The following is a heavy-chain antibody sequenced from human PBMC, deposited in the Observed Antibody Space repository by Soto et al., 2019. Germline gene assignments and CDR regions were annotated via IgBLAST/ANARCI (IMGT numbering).Heavy chain of an antibody. D-gene: IGHD3-3*01. J-gene: IGHJ6*02. CDR2: IKQDGSEK. V-gene: IGHV3-7*03. CDR3: ARDPREYDFWSGLYYYYGMDV. Sequence: PVGSLRLSCAASGFTFSSYWMSWVRQAPGKGLEWVANIKQDGSEKYYVDSVKGRFTISRDNAKNSLYLQMNSLRAEDTAVYYCARDPREYDFWSGLYYYYGMDVWGQGTTVTV. CDR1: GFTFSSYW.